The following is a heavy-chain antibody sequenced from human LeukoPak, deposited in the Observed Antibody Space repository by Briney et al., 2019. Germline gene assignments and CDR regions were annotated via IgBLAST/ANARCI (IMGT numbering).Heavy chain of an antibody. CDR1: GGSFSGYY. J-gene: IGHJ4*02. V-gene: IGHV4-34*01. D-gene: IGHD2-2*01. CDR3: ARVPYCSSTSCYPYYFDY. CDR2: INHSGST. Sequence: SETLSLTCAVYGGSFSGYYWSWIRQPPGKGLEWIGDINHSGSTNYNPSLKSRVTISVDTSKNQFSLKLSSVTAADTAVYYCARVPYCSSTSCYPYYFDYWGQGTLVTVSS.